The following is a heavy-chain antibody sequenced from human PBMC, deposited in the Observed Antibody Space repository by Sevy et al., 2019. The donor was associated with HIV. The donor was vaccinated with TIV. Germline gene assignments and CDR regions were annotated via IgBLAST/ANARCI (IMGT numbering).Heavy chain of an antibody. CDR2: TRNKADGYTT. Sequence: GGSLRLSCAASGFAFSDHYMEWVRQAPGKGLEWVGRTRNKADGYTTEYAACVKGSFTISRDDSENSLYLQMNSLKTEDTAVYYCSTHAGIAAAGRVFDYWGQGALVTFSS. V-gene: IGHV3-72*01. J-gene: IGHJ4*02. CDR1: GFAFSDHY. D-gene: IGHD6-13*01. CDR3: STHAGIAAAGRVFDY.